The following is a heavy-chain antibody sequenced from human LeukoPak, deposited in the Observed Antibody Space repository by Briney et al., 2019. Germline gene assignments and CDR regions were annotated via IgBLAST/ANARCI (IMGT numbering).Heavy chain of an antibody. D-gene: IGHD3-10*01. V-gene: IGHV3-21*01. Sequence: PGGSLRLSCAASGFTFSSYSMNWVRQAPGKGLEWVSSISSSSYIYYADSVKGRFTISRDNAKNSLYLQMNSLRAEDTAVYYCARDQWFGDPAPFDPWGQGTLVTVSS. J-gene: IGHJ5*02. CDR3: ARDQWFGDPAPFDP. CDR1: GFTFSSYS. CDR2: ISSSSYI.